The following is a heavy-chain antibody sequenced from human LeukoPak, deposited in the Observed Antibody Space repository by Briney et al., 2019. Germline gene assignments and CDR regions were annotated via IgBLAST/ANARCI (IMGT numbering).Heavy chain of an antibody. V-gene: IGHV3-66*02. CDR2: IYTEGTT. CDR3: ASEGD. Sequence: PGGSLRLSCAVSGFTVSSNYFSWVRQAPGKGLEWVSVIYTEGTTYYADSAKGRFIISRDDSKNTVYLQMNSLRVEDTAVYYCASEGDWGQGTLVTVSS. D-gene: IGHD3-16*01. CDR1: GFTVSSNY. J-gene: IGHJ4*02.